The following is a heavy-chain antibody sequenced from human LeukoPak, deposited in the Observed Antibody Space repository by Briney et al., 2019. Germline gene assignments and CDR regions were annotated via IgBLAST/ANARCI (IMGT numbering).Heavy chain of an antibody. CDR1: VFPFSSYH. CDR2: ITCSGDGT. CDR3: ARGTDTTGRQNFDI. D-gene: IGHD2-8*02. V-gene: IGHV3-23*01. J-gene: IGHJ4*02. Sequence: GGSLRLSCGASVFPFSSYHMLWPREATGRGLEWVSNITCSGDGTFYTDPLSGLFTISRDNAKNTVFLQMKSLRRGDSALHFCARGTDTTGRQNFDIWGQGTLVTDSS.